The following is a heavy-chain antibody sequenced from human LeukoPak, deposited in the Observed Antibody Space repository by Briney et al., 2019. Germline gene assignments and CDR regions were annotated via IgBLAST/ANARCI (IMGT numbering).Heavy chain of an antibody. CDR3: ARLSGYGLHNYYYMDV. Sequence: SETLSLTCAVSGGSISSSNWWSWVRQPPGKGLEWIGESYHSGSTNYNPSLKSRVTISVDTSKNQFSLKLSSVTAADTAVEYCARLSGYGLHNYYYMDVWGSGTTVTVSS. CDR2: SYHSGST. V-gene: IGHV4-4*02. CDR1: GGSISSSNW. J-gene: IGHJ6*03. D-gene: IGHD5-12*01.